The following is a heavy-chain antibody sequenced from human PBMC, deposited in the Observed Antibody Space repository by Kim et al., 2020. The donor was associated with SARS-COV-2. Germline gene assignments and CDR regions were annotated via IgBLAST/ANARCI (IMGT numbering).Heavy chain of an antibody. CDR1: GFTFSDYW. D-gene: IGHD6-13*01. CDR2: LNQDGSDK. V-gene: IGHV3-7*01. Sequence: GGSLRLSCAASGFTFSDYWMRWVRHSPGKGLEWVADLNQDGSDKHYMESVKGRFTISRDNAKNSLFLQMDSRRAEDAALYYCARGGSYSFEYWSQGTLVTVSS. J-gene: IGHJ4*02. CDR3: ARGGSYSFEY.